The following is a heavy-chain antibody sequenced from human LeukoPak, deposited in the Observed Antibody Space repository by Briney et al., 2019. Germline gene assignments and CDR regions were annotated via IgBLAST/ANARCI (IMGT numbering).Heavy chain of an antibody. J-gene: IGHJ4*02. CDR3: ARRQQQLVDY. CDR2: IYPGDSDT. Sequence: GASLQISCQGSGYIFTSYWIGWVRQLPGKGLEWMGIIYPGDSDTRYSPSFQGQVTISADKSISTAYLQWSSLKASDTAMYYCARRQQQLVDYWGQGTLVTVSS. V-gene: IGHV5-51*01. D-gene: IGHD6-13*01. CDR1: GYIFTSYW.